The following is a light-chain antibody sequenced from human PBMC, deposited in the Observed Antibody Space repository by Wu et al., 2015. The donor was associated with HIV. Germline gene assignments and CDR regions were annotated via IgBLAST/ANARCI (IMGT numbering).Light chain of an antibody. CDR1: HKISTS. CDR3: QQSYGTPGT. J-gene: IGKJ2*02. V-gene: IGKV1-39*01. Sequence: DIQLTQSPSSLSGSVGDRVTVACRASHKISTSLNWYQQKPGKGPKLLIYAASNLQSGVSSRFSASGSGTDFTLTISGLQPEDSATYYCQQSYGTPGTFGQGTKLEIK. CDR2: AAS.